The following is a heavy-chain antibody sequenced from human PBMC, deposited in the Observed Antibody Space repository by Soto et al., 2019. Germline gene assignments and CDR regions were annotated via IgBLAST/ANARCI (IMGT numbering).Heavy chain of an antibody. CDR1: GFTFGSHG. CDR2: ISSSSSTI. Sequence: EVQLVESGGGLVQPGGSLRLSCAASGFTFGSHGMNWVRQAPGKGLEWISYISSSSSTIYYADSVKGRFAISRDNAKNSLYLRMNSLRDEDTAVYYCARRVAGLSFDYWGQGTLVTVSS. D-gene: IGHD6-19*01. CDR3: ARRVAGLSFDY. V-gene: IGHV3-48*02. J-gene: IGHJ4*02.